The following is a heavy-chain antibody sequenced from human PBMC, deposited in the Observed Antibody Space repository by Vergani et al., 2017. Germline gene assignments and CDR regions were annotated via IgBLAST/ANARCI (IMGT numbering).Heavy chain of an antibody. V-gene: IGHV1-46*01. CDR3: SRGGFYTSRNDFKFYGLGV. CDR1: GGTFSSYA. D-gene: IGHD3-3*01. CDR2: INPSGGST. J-gene: IGHJ6*02. Sequence: QVQLVQSGAEVKKPGSSVKVSCKASGGTFSSYAISWVRQAPGQGLEWMGIINPSGGSTSYAQKFQGRVTMTRDTSTSTVYMELSSLRSEDTAIYYCSRGGFYTSRNDFKFYGLGVWGQGTTVTVTS.